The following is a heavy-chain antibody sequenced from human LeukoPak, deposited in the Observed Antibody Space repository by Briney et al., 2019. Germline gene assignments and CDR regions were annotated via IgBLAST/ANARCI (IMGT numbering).Heavy chain of an antibody. CDR1: KYSLTEVS. D-gene: IGHD6-13*01. Sequence: ASVKVSCKVSKYSLTEVSIHWVRQAPGQGLEWMGWMNPNSGNTGYAQKFQGRVTMTRNTSISTAYMELSSLRSEDTAVYYCASWQQLDGYWGQGTLVTVSS. V-gene: IGHV1-8*01. CDR2: MNPNSGNT. CDR3: ASWQQLDGY. J-gene: IGHJ4*02.